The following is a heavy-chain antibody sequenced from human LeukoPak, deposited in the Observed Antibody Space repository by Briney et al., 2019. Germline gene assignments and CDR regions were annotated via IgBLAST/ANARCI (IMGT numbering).Heavy chain of an antibody. V-gene: IGHV2-5*02. J-gene: IGHJ4*02. D-gene: IGHD4-11*01. CDR1: GFSLSTSGVG. CDR2: IYWDDDK. CDR3: VHGRIYSPFDY. Sequence: SGPTLVNPTQTLTLTCTFSGFSLSTSGVGVGRVRQPPGKALEWLALIYWDDDKRYNSSLKSRLTITKDTSKNQVVLTMTNVDPVDTATYYCVHGRIYSPFDYWGQGALVTVSS.